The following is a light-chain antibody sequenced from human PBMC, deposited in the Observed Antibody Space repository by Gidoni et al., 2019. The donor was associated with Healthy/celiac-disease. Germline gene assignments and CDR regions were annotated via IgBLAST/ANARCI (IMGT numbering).Light chain of an antibody. CDR1: QRVSSSY. CDR2: GAS. Sequence: EIVLTQSPGTLSLSPGERATLSCRASQRVSSSYLAWYQQKPGQAPRLLIYGASSRATGLPDRFSGSGSGTDFTLTISRLEPEDFAVYYCQQYGSSPPYSFGQGTKLEIK. CDR3: QQYGSSPPYS. J-gene: IGKJ2*03. V-gene: IGKV3-20*01.